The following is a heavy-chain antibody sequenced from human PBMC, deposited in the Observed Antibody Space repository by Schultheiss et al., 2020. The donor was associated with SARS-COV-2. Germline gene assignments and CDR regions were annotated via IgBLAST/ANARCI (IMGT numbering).Heavy chain of an antibody. CDR1: GFTFSSYA. Sequence: GGSLRLSCAASGFTFSSYAMHWVRQAPGKGLEWVSYISSSSSTIYYADSVKGRFTISRDNAKNSLYLQMNSLRAEDTAVYYCARCEIPLAAPDDPWGQGTLVTVSS. J-gene: IGHJ5*02. CDR2: ISSSSSTI. V-gene: IGHV3-48*04. D-gene: IGHD2-15*01. CDR3: ARCEIPLAAPDDP.